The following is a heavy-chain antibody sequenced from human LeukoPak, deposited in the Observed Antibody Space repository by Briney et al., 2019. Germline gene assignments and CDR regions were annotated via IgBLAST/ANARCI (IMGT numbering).Heavy chain of an antibody. CDR2: ISGSGGST. CDR3: AKALGGSGSYRNWFDP. Sequence: GGSLRLSCATSGFTFNRFGMHWVRQAPGKGLEWVSSISGSGGSTDYADSVKGRFTISRDNSKNTLFLQMNSLRAEDTAVYYCAKALGGSGSYRNWFDPWGQGTLVTVSS. D-gene: IGHD1-26*01. V-gene: IGHV3-23*01. J-gene: IGHJ5*02. CDR1: GFTFNRFG.